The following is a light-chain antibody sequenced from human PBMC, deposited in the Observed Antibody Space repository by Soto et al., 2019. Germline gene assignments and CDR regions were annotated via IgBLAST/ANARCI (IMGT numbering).Light chain of an antibody. V-gene: IGKV1-39*01. J-gene: IGKJ2*01. CDR2: AAS. CDR1: QSISSY. Sequence: DIQMTQSPSSLSASVGDRVTITCRASQSISSYLNWYQQKPGKAPKVLIYAASSLESGVPSRFSGSGSGTDFTLTISSLQPEDFATYYCQQSYSTPDTFGQGTQLEIK. CDR3: QQSYSTPDT.